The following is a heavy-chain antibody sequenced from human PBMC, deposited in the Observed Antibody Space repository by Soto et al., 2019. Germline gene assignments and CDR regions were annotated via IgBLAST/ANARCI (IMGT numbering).Heavy chain of an antibody. CDR1: GYSFTSYW. J-gene: IGHJ3*02. Sequence: PGESLKISCKGSGYSFTSYWIGWVRQMPGKGLEWMGIIYPGDSDTRYSPSFQGQVTISADKSISTAYLQWSSLKASDTAMYYCARRPVQLSLGHAFDIWGQGTMVTVSS. CDR3: ARRPVQLSLGHAFDI. D-gene: IGHD5-18*01. CDR2: IYPGDSDT. V-gene: IGHV5-51*01.